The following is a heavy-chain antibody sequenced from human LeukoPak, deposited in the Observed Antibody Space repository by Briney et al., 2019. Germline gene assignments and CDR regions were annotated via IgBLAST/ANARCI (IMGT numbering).Heavy chain of an antibody. J-gene: IGHJ3*02. Sequence: SETLSLTCAVYGGSFSGYYWSWIRQPPGKGLEWIGYIYYSGSTNYNPSLKSRVTISVDTSKNQFSLKLSSVTAADTAVYYCATLRETYYYDSTDAFDIWGQGTMVTVSS. CDR2: IYYSGST. CDR1: GGSFSGYY. CDR3: ATLRETYYYDSTDAFDI. V-gene: IGHV4-59*08. D-gene: IGHD3-22*01.